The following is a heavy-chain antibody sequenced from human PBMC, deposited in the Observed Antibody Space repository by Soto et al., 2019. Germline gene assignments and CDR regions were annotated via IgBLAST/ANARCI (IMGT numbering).Heavy chain of an antibody. CDR1: GFTFSSYA. V-gene: IGHV3-23*01. Sequence: GGSLRLSCAASGFTFSSYAMCWVRQAPGKGLEWVSDISGSGGSTYYADSVKGRSTISRDNSKNTLYLQMNSLRAEDTAVYYCERGFLIAAAVSSSYDYSHYYMDVWVKGTAVPVS. CDR2: ISGSGGST. CDR3: ERGFLIAAAVSSSYDYSHYYMDV. J-gene: IGHJ6*03. D-gene: IGHD6-13*01.